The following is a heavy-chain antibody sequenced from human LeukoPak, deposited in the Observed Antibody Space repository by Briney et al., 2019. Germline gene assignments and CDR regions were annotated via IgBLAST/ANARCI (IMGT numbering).Heavy chain of an antibody. Sequence: PSETLPLTCTVFGGSISTYYWSWIRQPPGKGLECIGYMYYSGSTNYSPSLKSRVTISVDTSKNQFSLKLNSVTAADTAVYYCASGGKVRGYSGYDLDYWGQGTLVTVSS. CDR1: GGSISTYY. V-gene: IGHV4-59*01. CDR2: MYYSGST. D-gene: IGHD5-12*01. J-gene: IGHJ4*02. CDR3: ASGGKVRGYSGYDLDY.